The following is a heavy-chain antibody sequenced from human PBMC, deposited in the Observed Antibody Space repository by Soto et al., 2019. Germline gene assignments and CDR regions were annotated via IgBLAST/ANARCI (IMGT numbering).Heavy chain of an antibody. V-gene: IGHV3-30*03. CDR2: ISYDGSNK. Sequence: QVQLVESGGGVVQPGRSLRLSCAASGFTFSSYGMHWVRQAPGKGLEWVAVISYDGSNKYYADSVKGRFTISRDNSKNTLYLQMDSLRVEDTAVYWCVRETDGMDVWGQGTTVTVSS. CDR3: VRETDGMDV. J-gene: IGHJ6*02. CDR1: GFTFSSYG.